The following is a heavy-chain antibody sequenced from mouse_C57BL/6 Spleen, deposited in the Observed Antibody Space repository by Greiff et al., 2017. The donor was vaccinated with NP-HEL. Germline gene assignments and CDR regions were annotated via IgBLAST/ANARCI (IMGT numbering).Heavy chain of an antibody. V-gene: IGHV14-4*01. CDR3: TPYDYGWFAY. D-gene: IGHD2-4*01. Sequence: EVQLQQSGAELVRPGASVKLSCTASGFNIKDDYMHWVKQRPEQGLEWIGWIDPENGDTESASKFQGKATITADTSSNTAYLQLSSLTSEDTAVYYCTPYDYGWFAYWGQGTLVTVSA. J-gene: IGHJ3*01. CDR1: GFNIKDDY. CDR2: IDPENGDT.